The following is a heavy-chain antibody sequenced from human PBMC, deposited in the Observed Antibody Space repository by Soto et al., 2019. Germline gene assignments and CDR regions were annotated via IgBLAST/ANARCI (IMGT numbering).Heavy chain of an antibody. D-gene: IGHD2-21*02. CDR2: ILSRSGVI. J-gene: IGHJ6*03. Sequence: EVQLVESGGGLVQPGGSLRLSCAASGFTFGSYSMNWVRQAPGKGLEWVSFILSRSGVIYYADSVKGRFTISRDNAKNSLYLQMNSLRAEDTAVYYCAMDLRAPLVATAMPYYLDVWGKGTTVTVSS. V-gene: IGHV3-48*01. CDR3: AMDLRAPLVATAMPYYLDV. CDR1: GFTFGSYS.